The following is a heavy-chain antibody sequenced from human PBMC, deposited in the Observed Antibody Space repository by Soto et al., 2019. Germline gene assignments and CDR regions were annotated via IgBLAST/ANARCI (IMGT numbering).Heavy chain of an antibody. CDR1: EFTFDDYA. V-gene: IGHV3-9*01. D-gene: IGHD1-7*01. CDR3: VKDDALEVRGFDI. CDR2: ISWNSGSI. Sequence: PVGSLRLSCAASEFTFDDYAMHWVRQAPGKGLEWVSGISWNSGSIGYADSVKGRFTISRDNAKNSLYLQMNSLRAEDTALYYCVKDDALEVRGFDIWGQGTMVTVSS. J-gene: IGHJ3*02.